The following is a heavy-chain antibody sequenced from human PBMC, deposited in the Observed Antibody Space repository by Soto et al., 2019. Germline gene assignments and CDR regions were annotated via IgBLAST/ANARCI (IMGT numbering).Heavy chain of an antibody. Sequence: QVQLQESGPGLVKPSQTLSLTCTVSGGSISSGDYYWSWIRQPPGKGLEWIGYIYYSGSTYYNPSLKTRVTISLDTSKNQFSLKLSSVTAADTAVYYCARDRVAAAAGPRSGAEYFQHWGQGTLVTVSS. CDR3: ARDRVAAAAGPRSGAEYFQH. D-gene: IGHD6-13*01. J-gene: IGHJ1*01. CDR1: GGSISSGDYY. V-gene: IGHV4-30-4*01. CDR2: IYYSGST.